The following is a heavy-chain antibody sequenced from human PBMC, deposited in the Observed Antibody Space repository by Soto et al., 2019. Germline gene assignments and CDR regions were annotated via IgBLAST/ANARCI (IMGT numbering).Heavy chain of an antibody. V-gene: IGHV3-23*01. J-gene: IGHJ5*02. CDR1: GFTFSGYY. Sequence: EVQLLESGGALVQPGGSPRLSCAASGFTFSGYYMSWVRQPPGKGLEWVSALSNSGDSTYYADSVKGRFTISRDNSKNTLYLQMNSLRVEDTALYYCAKGGWFDSWGQGTLVTVSS. CDR3: AKGGWFDS. CDR2: LSNSGDST.